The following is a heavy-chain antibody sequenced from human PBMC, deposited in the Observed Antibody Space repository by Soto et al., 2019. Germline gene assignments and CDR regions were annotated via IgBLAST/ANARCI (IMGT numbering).Heavy chain of an antibody. V-gene: IGHV1-69*13. J-gene: IGHJ5*02. Sequence: SVKVSCKASGGTFSCYAICWVRQSPGQGLEWMGGIIPIFGTANYAQKFQGRVTITADESTSTAYMELSSLRSEDTAVYYCAQSPATFGVVANWFAPWGQGTLVTVSS. CDR2: IIPIFGTA. CDR1: GGTFSCYA. CDR3: AQSPATFGVVANWFAP. D-gene: IGHD3-3*01.